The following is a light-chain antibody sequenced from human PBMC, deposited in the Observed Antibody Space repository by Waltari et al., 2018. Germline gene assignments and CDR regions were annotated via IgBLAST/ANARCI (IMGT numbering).Light chain of an antibody. Sequence: EIVLTQSPGTLSLSPGERATLSCRASPGVSRSLAWYQQKPGQAPRLLIYGASNGAAGIPDRFSGSGSGTDFSLTISRLEPEDFAVYYCQHYVRLPATFGQGTKVEIK. V-gene: IGKV3-20*01. CDR2: GAS. CDR3: QHYVRLPAT. CDR1: PGVSRS. J-gene: IGKJ1*01.